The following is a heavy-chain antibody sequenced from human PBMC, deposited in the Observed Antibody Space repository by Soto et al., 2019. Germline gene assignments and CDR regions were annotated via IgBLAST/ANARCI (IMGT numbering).Heavy chain of an antibody. J-gene: IGHJ5*02. V-gene: IGHV3-48*03. CDR3: AREGGSSGYYNWFDP. Sequence: PGGSLRLSCAASGFTFSSYEMNWVRQAPGKGLEWVSYISSSGSTIYYADSVKGRFTISRDNAKNSLYLQMNSLRAEDTAVYYCAREGGSSGYYNWFDPWGQGTLVTVS. CDR2: ISSSGSTI. D-gene: IGHD3-22*01. CDR1: GFTFSSYE.